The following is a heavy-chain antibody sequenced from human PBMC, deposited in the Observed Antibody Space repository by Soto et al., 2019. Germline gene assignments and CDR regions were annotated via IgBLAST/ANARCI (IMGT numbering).Heavy chain of an antibody. D-gene: IGHD4-17*01. J-gene: IGHJ5*02. V-gene: IGHV1-69*13. Sequence: VKVSCKASGGTFSSYAISWVRQAPGQGLEWVGGIIPIFGTANYAPKFQGRVTLTADESTSTAYMELSSLRSEDTAVYFCAAEIDDYADFNHWGQGTPVNVSS. CDR2: IIPIFGTA. CDR3: AAEIDDYADFNH. CDR1: GGTFSSYA.